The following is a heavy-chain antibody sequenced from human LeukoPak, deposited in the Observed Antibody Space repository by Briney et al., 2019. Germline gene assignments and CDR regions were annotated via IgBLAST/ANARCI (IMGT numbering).Heavy chain of an antibody. D-gene: IGHD1-26*01. CDR1: GGSISSYY. CDR2: INHSGST. V-gene: IGHV4-34*01. Sequence: PSETLSLTCTVSGGSISSYYWSWIRQPPGKGLEWIGEINHSGSTNYNPSIKSRVTISVDTSKNQFSLKLSSVTAADTAVYYCARVSGSYRKVDYWGQGTLVTVSS. J-gene: IGHJ4*02. CDR3: ARVSGSYRKVDY.